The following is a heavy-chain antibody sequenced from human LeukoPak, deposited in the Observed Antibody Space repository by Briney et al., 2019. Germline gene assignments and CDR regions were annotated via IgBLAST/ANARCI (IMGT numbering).Heavy chain of an antibody. CDR1: GGSISSYY. V-gene: IGHV4-59*08. J-gene: IGHJ6*02. Sequence: SETLSLTCTVSGGSISSYYWSWIRQPPGKGLEWTGYIYYSGSTNYNTSLKSRVTISVDTSKNQFSLKLSSVTAADTAVYYCARLHGDPDWVYYYGMDVWGQGTTVTVSS. D-gene: IGHD4-17*01. CDR3: ARLHGDPDWVYYYGMDV. CDR2: IYYSGST.